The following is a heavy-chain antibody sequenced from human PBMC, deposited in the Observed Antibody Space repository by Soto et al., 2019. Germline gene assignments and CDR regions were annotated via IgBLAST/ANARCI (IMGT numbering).Heavy chain of an antibody. Sequence: GGSRRHSCTASECMFGSYWMTWVRHVPGKGLKWVANIKRDGSEKYYVDFVKGRFTISRDNADNSVFLDMNNLRVDDTATYYCARVGATDYEIDYWGQGALVTLSS. CDR2: IKRDGSEK. CDR3: ARVGATDYEIDY. D-gene: IGHD4-17*01. J-gene: IGHJ4*02. CDR1: ECMFGSYW. V-gene: IGHV3-7*03.